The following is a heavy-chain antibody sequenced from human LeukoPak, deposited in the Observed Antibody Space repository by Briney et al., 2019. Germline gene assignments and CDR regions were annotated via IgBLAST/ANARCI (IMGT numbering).Heavy chain of an antibody. Sequence: GGSLRLSCAASGFTFSSYAMSWVRQAPGKGLEWVSAISGSGGSTYYADSVKGRFTISRDNSKNTLYLQMNSLRAEDTAVYYCAKDVPRGGRDKKTGYSSSWYWGGFFDIWGQGTMVTVSS. CDR1: GFTFSSYA. D-gene: IGHD6-13*01. J-gene: IGHJ3*02. CDR2: ISGSGGST. V-gene: IGHV3-23*01. CDR3: AKDVPRGGRDKKTGYSSSWYWGGFFDI.